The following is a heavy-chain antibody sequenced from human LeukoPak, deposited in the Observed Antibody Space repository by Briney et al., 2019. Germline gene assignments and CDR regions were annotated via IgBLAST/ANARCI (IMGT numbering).Heavy chain of an antibody. CDR1: GFTFSSYW. CDR3: ARRDTAYGWLDY. V-gene: IGHV3-74*01. D-gene: IGHD6-19*01. CDR2: INTDGSST. J-gene: IGHJ4*02. Sequence: GGSLRLSCAASGFTFSSYWMHWVRQAPGKGLVWVSRINTDGSSTSYADSVKGRFTISRDNAKNTLYLQMNSLRAEDTAVYYCARRDTAYGWLDYWGQGTLVTVSS.